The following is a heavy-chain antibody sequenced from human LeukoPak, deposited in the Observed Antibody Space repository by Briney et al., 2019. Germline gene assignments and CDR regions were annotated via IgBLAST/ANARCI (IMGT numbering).Heavy chain of an antibody. CDR1: GYSISSGYY. CDR2: IYHSGST. CDR3: ARDENVIGITMVRGASNWFDP. V-gene: IGHV4-38-2*02. J-gene: IGHJ5*02. D-gene: IGHD3-10*01. Sequence: SETLSLTCTVSGYSISSGYYWGWIRQPPGKGLEWIGSIYHSGSTYYNPSLKSRATISVDTSKNQFSLKLSSVTAADTAVYYCARDENVIGITMVRGASNWFDPWGQGTLVTVSS.